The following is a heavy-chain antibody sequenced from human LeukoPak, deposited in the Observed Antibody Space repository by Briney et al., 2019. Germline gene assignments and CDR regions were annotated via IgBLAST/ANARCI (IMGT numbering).Heavy chain of an antibody. CDR3: TTDRYYDNSELQFQH. V-gene: IGHV3-15*01. D-gene: IGHD3-22*01. CDR1: GFTLNNAW. CDR2: IKRETDGGTI. Sequence: KSGGSLRLSCAASGFTLNNAWMSWVRQAPGKGLEWLGRIKRETDGGTIDYAAPVKGRFTISRDDSRNTLYLQMDSPKIEDTAVYYCTTDRYYDNSELQFQHWGQGTLVTVSS. J-gene: IGHJ1*01.